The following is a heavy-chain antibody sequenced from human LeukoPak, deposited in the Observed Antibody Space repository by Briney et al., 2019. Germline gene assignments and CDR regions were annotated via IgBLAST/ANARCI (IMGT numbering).Heavy chain of an antibody. CDR3: ARGRLTDYYDSSGYYF. J-gene: IGHJ1*01. CDR1: GGSISNYY. Sequence: SETLSLTCGVSGGSISNYYWSWIRQPPAKGLEWIGDIYYTGSTNYNPSLKSRVTISVDTSKNQFSLKLSSVTAADTAVYYCARGRLTDYYDSSGYYFWGQSALVTVSS. CDR2: IYYTGST. V-gene: IGHV4-59*08. D-gene: IGHD3-22*01.